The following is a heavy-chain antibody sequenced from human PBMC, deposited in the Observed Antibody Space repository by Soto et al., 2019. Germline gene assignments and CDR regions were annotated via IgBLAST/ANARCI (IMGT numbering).Heavy chain of an antibody. D-gene: IGHD3-10*01. CDR3: ARSKGVNIDY. CDR1: GFTFSSYS. V-gene: IGHV3-21*01. Sequence: GGSLRLSCAASGFTFSSYSMNWVRQAPGKGLEWVSSISSSSSYIYYADSVKGRFTISRDNAKNSLYLQMNSLRAEDTTVYYCARSKGVNIDYWGQGTLVTVSS. J-gene: IGHJ4*02. CDR2: ISSSSSYI.